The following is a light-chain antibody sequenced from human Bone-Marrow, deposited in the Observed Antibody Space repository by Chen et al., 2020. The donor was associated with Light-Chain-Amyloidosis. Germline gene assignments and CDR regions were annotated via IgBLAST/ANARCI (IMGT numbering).Light chain of an antibody. V-gene: IGKV3-20*01. CDR2: GSS. J-gene: IGKJ4*01. Sequence: DIVLTQSPGTLSLSPGEGANLSCRASQTISSNYLTWYQQKFGQAPRLLIYGSSSRATGIPDRFTGSGSGTDCTLTINRLETEDFARYYCRQYGTSALAFGGGTKVEIK. CDR1: QTISSNY. CDR3: RQYGTSALA.